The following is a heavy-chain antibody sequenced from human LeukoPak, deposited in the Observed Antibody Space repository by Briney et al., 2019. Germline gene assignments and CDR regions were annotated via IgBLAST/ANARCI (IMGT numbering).Heavy chain of an antibody. Sequence: PGASLRLSCAASGFTFSDYYMSWIRQAPGEGLEWVSYISGSSSYTIYADSVKGRFTISRDNAKNSLYLQMNSLRAEDTAVYYCARVTLYAESALDYWGQGTLVTVSS. CDR1: GFTFSDYY. CDR2: ISGSSSYT. V-gene: IGHV3-11*06. J-gene: IGHJ4*02. D-gene: IGHD4-17*01. CDR3: ARVTLYAESALDY.